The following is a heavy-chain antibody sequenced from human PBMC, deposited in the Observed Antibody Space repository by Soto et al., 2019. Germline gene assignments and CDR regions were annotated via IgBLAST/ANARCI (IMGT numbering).Heavy chain of an antibody. V-gene: IGHV3-66*01. Sequence: EVQLVESGGGLVQPGGSLRLSCAASGFTVSTKYMSWVRQAPGKGLEWVSVIYSGGRTFYADSVRGRFTISRDNSKNTVNLQINSLRAEDTAVYYCARDPWAADYWGQGTLVTVAS. CDR2: IYSGGRT. CDR1: GFTVSTKY. J-gene: IGHJ4*02. CDR3: ARDPWAADY. D-gene: IGHD3-16*01.